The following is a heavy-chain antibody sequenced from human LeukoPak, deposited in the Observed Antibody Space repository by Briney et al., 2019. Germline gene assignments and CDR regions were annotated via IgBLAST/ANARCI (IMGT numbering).Heavy chain of an antibody. Sequence: ASVKVSCKTSGYTFTDYGIHWVRQAPGQGLEWMGWINTYTGDPTYAQAFTGRFVFSLDTSVSTAYLQISSLKADDTAVFYCARDGSTNWYCYYGLDVWGQGTAVTVSS. J-gene: IGHJ6*02. V-gene: IGHV7-4-1*02. D-gene: IGHD1-1*01. CDR2: INTYTGDP. CDR1: GYTFTDYG. CDR3: ARDGSTNWYCYYGLDV.